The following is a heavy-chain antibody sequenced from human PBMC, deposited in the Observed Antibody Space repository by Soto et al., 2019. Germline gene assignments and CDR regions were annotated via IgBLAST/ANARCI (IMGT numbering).Heavy chain of an antibody. Sequence: QVQLQESGPGPVKPSETLSLTCTVSGASISSYFWNWIRQPPGKGLEWIGNMHYSGTTNYNPSLKSRLTISVDTSKNHFSLKLSSVTAADTAIYYCAAGNDYWGQGTLVTVSS. CDR1: GASISSYF. CDR3: AAGNDY. V-gene: IGHV4-59*01. J-gene: IGHJ4*02. CDR2: MHYSGTT. D-gene: IGHD6-13*01.